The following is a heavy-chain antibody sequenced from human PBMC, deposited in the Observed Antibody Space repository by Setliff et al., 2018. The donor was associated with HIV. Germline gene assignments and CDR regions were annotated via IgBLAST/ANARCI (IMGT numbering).Heavy chain of an antibody. J-gene: IGHJ6*03. Sequence: ASVKVSCKASGYTFTSYYMHRVRQAPGQGLEWMGIINPSGGSTSYAQKFQGRVTMTRDTSTSTVYMELSSLRSEDTAVYYCARGGSSSRYYYYYMDVWGKGTTVTVSS. CDR1: GYTFTSYY. D-gene: IGHD6-6*01. V-gene: IGHV1-46*01. CDR2: INPSGGST. CDR3: ARGGSSSRYYYYYMDV.